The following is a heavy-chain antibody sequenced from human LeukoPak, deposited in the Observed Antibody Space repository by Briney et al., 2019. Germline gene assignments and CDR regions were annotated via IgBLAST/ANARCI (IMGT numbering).Heavy chain of an antibody. CDR2: FDPEDGET. D-gene: IGHD3-3*01. Sequence: ASVKVSCKVSGYTLTELSMHWVRQAPGKGLEWMGGFDPEDGETIYAQKFQGRVTMTEDTSTDTAYMELSSLRSEDTAVYYRATGILERPKVSTFWGQGTLVTVSS. CDR3: ATGILERPKVSTF. V-gene: IGHV1-24*01. J-gene: IGHJ4*02. CDR1: GYTLTELS.